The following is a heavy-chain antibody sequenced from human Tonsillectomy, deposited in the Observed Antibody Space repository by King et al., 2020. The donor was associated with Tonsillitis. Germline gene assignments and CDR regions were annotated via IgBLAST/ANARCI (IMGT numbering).Heavy chain of an antibody. CDR1: GFTFSSHW. CDR2: IKQDGSEK. D-gene: IGHD3-22*01. Sequence: EVQLVESGGGLVQPGGSLRLSCAASGFTFSSHWMNWVRQAPGKGLEWVANIKQDGSEKYYVDSVKGRFTISRDNAKNSLYLQMNSLRAEDTAVYYCARPGEGGYERSGYYPYDAFDIWGQGTMVTVSS. V-gene: IGHV3-7*01. CDR3: ARPGEGGYERSGYYPYDAFDI. J-gene: IGHJ3*02.